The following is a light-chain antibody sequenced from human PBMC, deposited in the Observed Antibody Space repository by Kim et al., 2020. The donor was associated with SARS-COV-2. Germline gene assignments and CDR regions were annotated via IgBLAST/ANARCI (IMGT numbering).Light chain of an antibody. J-gene: IGLJ2*01. CDR2: DVT. Sequence: QSALTQPSSASGSPGQSVTISCTGSSSDIASYDYVSWYQQYPGKAPKLIIYDVTKRPSGVPDRFSGSKSANTASLTVSGLQAEDEADYYCSSYAGSNNGVFGGGTQLTVL. V-gene: IGLV2-8*01. CDR3: SSYAGSNNGV. CDR1: SSDIASYDY.